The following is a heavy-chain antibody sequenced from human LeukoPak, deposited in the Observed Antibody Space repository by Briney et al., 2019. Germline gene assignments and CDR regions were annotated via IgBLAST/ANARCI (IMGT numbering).Heavy chain of an antibody. Sequence: ASVKVSCKASGYTFTGYYIHWVRQAPGQGLEWMGWINPHSGGTSYAQNFQGRVTMTRDTSISTAYMDLSRLRSDDTAFYYCARDSNYYGSGSYYNSDYWGQGTLVTASS. V-gene: IGHV1-2*02. J-gene: IGHJ4*02. CDR3: ARDSNYYGSGSYYNSDY. D-gene: IGHD3-10*01. CDR1: GYTFTGYY. CDR2: INPHSGGT.